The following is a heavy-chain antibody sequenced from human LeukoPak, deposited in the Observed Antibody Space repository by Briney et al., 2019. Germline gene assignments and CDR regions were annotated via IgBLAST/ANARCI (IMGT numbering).Heavy chain of an antibody. V-gene: IGHV4-39*01. J-gene: IGHJ3*02. Sequence: SETLSLTCTVSGGSISSSSYYWGSVPQPAGKGVEGYVRIYYSGNTYYTRSLNSRLTIYVDTSKNQFSLKLSSVTAADTAVYYCATSRYYYDSSGYYNGAAFDIWGKGTMVTVSS. CDR1: GGSISSSSYY. CDR3: ATSRYYYDSSGYYNGAAFDI. CDR2: IYYSGNT. D-gene: IGHD3-22*01.